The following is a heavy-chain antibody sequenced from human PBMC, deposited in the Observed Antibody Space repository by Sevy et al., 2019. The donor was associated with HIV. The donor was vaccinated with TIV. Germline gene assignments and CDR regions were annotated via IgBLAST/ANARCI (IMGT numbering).Heavy chain of an antibody. D-gene: IGHD2-15*01. CDR2: ISALNGDT. Sequence: ASVKVSCEASGYTFTSFRITWVRQAPGQGLEWMGWISALNGDTNYAQKLQCRVTMTTDTSTNTAYMELRSLRSDDTAVYYCARAYCSGGRCYSLAYWGQGTLVTVSS. V-gene: IGHV1-18*01. CDR3: ARAYCSGGRCYSLAY. J-gene: IGHJ4*02. CDR1: GYTFTSFR.